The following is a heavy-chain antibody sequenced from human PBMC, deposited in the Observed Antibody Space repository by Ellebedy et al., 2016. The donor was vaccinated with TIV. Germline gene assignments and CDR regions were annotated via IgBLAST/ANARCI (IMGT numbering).Heavy chain of an antibody. V-gene: IGHV1-69*13. Sequence: AASVKVSCKASGVTFSDYVISWVRQAPGQGLEWMGGVIPVFGTVSYAQKFQGRVTISADDSTSTAYMELSSLRSEDTAVYYCARVADTSGPKFDYWGQGTLVTVSS. CDR1: GVTFSDYV. D-gene: IGHD6-19*01. CDR3: ARVADTSGPKFDY. CDR2: VIPVFGTV. J-gene: IGHJ4*02.